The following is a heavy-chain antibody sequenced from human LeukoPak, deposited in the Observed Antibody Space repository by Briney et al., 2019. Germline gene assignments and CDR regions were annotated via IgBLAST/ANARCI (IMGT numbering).Heavy chain of an antibody. CDR3: ARDTVTGSGNIDAFDI. D-gene: IGHD3-10*01. Sequence: PSETLSLTCAVSGGSISSSNWWSWVRQAPGKGLEWVSVIYSGGSTYYADSVKGRFTISRDNSKNTLYLQMNSLRAEDTAVYYCARDTVTGSGNIDAFDIWGQGTMVTVSS. V-gene: IGHV3-66*01. CDR2: IYSGGST. CDR1: GGSISSSNW. J-gene: IGHJ3*02.